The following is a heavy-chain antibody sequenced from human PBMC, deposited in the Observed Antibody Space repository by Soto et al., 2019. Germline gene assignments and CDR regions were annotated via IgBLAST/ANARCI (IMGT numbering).Heavy chain of an antibody. V-gene: IGHV4-39*01. Sequence: PSETLSLTCTVSGGSISSSSYYLGWIRQPPGKGLGWIGSIYYSGSTYYNPSLKSRVTISVDTSKNQFSLKLSSVTAADTAVYYCARHHRGNYYDISGYSIYYLDYWGQGTLVTVSS. CDR1: GGSISSSSYY. CDR2: IYYSGST. CDR3: ARHHRGNYYDISGYSIYYLDY. J-gene: IGHJ4*02. D-gene: IGHD3-22*01.